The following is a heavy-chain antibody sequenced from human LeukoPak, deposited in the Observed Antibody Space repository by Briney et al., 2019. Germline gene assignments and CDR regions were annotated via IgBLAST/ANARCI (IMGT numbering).Heavy chain of an antibody. CDR1: GLTFSSYA. CDR2: ISYDGSNK. J-gene: IGHJ3*02. CDR3: ARDGLEKVPAARGAFDI. D-gene: IGHD2-2*01. Sequence: GACLRLSCAASGLTFSSYAMHWVRQAPGNGPEWVAVISYDGSNKYYADSVKGRFTISRDNSKNTLYLQMNSLRAEDTAVYYCARDGLEKVPAARGAFDIWGQGTMVTVSS. V-gene: IGHV3-30*11.